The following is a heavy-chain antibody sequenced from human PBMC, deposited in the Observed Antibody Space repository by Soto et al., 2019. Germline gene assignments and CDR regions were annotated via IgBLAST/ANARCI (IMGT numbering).Heavy chain of an antibody. CDR1: GYTFTGYY. Sequence: ASVKVSCKASGYTFTGYYMHWVRQAPGQGLEWMGWINPNSGGTNYAQKFQGWVTMTRDTPISTAYMELSRLRSDDTAVYYCARLNSSSWFPAGYFDYWGQGTLVTVSS. V-gene: IGHV1-2*04. CDR2: INPNSGGT. J-gene: IGHJ4*02. D-gene: IGHD6-13*01. CDR3: ARLNSSSWFPAGYFDY.